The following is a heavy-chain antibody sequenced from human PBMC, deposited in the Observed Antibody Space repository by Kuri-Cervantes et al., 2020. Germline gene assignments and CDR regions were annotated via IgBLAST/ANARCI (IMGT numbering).Heavy chain of an antibody. CDR3: ARGEAKWEVYYYYYYMDV. CDR1: GFTFSGCG. D-gene: IGHD1-26*01. CDR2: ISWDGGST. V-gene: IGHV3-43D*04. J-gene: IGHJ6*03. Sequence: GGSLRLSCAASGFTFSGCGMHWVRQAPGKGLEWVSLISWDGGSTYYADSVKGRFTISRDNSKNSLYLQMNSLRAEDTAVYYCARGEAKWEVYYYYYYMDVWGKGTTVTVSS.